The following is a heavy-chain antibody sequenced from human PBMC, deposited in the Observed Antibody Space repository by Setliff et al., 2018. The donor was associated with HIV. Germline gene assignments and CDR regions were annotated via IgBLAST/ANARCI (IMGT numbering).Heavy chain of an antibody. CDR2: INYRGNT. Sequence: PSETLSLTCSIFYGSINNHYWTWIRQPPGKGLEWIGYINYRGNTYYNPSVKSRVTISVDTSKNQFSLNLNSVTAADTAVYYCASTAMASFDYWGQGTLVTVSS. J-gene: IGHJ4*02. D-gene: IGHD5-18*01. CDR1: YGSINNHY. CDR3: ASTAMASFDY. V-gene: IGHV4-59*08.